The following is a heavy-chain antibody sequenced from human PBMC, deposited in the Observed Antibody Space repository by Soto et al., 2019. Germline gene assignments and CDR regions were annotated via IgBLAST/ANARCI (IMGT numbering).Heavy chain of an antibody. CDR1: GYTFTDYY. CDR2: INPNSGGT. Sequence: QVQLVQSGAEVKKPGASVKVSCKASGYTFTDYYMHWVRQAPGQGLEWMGWINPNSGGTNYAQKFQGRVTITRDTSISTAYMELNRLRSDDTAVYYCARDQSPSSGWPGMDVWGQGTTVTVSS. D-gene: IGHD6-19*01. J-gene: IGHJ6*02. CDR3: ARDQSPSSGWPGMDV. V-gene: IGHV1-2*02.